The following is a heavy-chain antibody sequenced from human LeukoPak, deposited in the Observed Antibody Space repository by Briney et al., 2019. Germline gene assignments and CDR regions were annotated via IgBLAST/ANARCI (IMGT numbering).Heavy chain of an antibody. CDR2: IRYDGSNK. Sequence: PGGSLRLSCAASGFTFSSYGMHWVRQAPGKGLEWVAFIRYDGSNKYYADSVKGRFTISRDNSKNTLYLQMNSLRAEDTAVYYCAIDPVSGWYYFDYWGQGTLVTVSS. D-gene: IGHD6-19*01. V-gene: IGHV3-30*02. CDR3: AIDPVSGWYYFDY. CDR1: GFTFSSYG. J-gene: IGHJ4*02.